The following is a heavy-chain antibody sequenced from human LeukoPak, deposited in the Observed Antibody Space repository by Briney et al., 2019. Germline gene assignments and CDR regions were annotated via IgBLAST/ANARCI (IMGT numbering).Heavy chain of an antibody. V-gene: IGHV4-4*02. D-gene: IGHD3-3*01. CDR1: GGSISSSNW. Sequence: SGTLSLTCAVSGGSISSSNWWSWVRQPPGKGLEWIGEIYHSGSTNYNPSLKSRVTISVDKSKHQFSLKLSSVTAADTAVYYCASSYYDFWSGSLRLSFDPWGQGTLVTVSS. CDR2: IYHSGST. J-gene: IGHJ5*02. CDR3: ASSYYDFWSGSLRLSFDP.